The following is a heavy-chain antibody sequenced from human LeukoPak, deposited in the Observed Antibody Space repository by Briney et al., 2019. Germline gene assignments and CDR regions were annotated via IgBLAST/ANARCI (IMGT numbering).Heavy chain of an antibody. CDR1: TFTFSSYS. D-gene: IGHD5-18*01. Sequence: GGSLRLSCAASTFTFSSYSMNWVRQAPGKGLEWVSSISSSSSYIYYADSVKGRFTISRDNAKNSLYLQMNSLRAEDTAVYYCARERMDTAIGGGDYWGQGTLVTVSS. CDR3: ARERMDTAIGGGDY. V-gene: IGHV3-21*01. CDR2: ISSSSSYI. J-gene: IGHJ4*02.